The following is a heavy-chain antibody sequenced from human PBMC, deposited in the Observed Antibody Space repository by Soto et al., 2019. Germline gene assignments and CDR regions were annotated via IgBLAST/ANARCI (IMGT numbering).Heavy chain of an antibody. CDR3: VRDLLETLPPDVLRVTK. CDR2: ISADGSVT. D-gene: IGHD3-3*01. J-gene: IGHJ4*02. Sequence: EVQLVESGGGLVQPGGSLTLSCAASGFTFRSYEMHWVRQPPGKGLQWISYISADGSVTYYADSVRGRFTISRDNASNSLSLQMNTLRADDTAIYYCVRDLLETLPPDVLRVTKWGQGTQVTVSS. CDR1: GFTFRSYE. V-gene: IGHV3-48*03.